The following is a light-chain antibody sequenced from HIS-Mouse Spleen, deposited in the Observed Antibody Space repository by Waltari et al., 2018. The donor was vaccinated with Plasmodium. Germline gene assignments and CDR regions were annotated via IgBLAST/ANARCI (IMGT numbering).Light chain of an antibody. CDR1: QYISNY. J-gene: IGKJ4*01. CDR2: DAS. Sequence: DIHLTHTPSSLSSSVGDSVTFTCRASQYISNYLNWYQQKPGKAPKLLIYDASSLQRGVPSRFSGSGSGTDFTLTISSLQPEDIATYYCQQSDSTPGTFGGGTKVEIK. V-gene: IGKV1-39*01. CDR3: QQSDSTPGT.